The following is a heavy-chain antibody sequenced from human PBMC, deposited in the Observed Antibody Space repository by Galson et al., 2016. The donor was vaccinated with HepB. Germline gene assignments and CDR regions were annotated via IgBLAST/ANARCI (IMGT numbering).Heavy chain of an antibody. Sequence: TLSLTCIVSGDSISSGDYYWSWIRQHPGRGLEWLGHIYYIGSPEYEPTHYNPSLRSRLIISVDTSKNQFSLKLNSMTAADTAVYYCARENYGSGRGHDFWGQGTLVTVSS. CDR2: IYYIGSPEYEPT. CDR3: ARENYGSGRGHDF. J-gene: IGHJ4*02. CDR1: GDSISSGDYY. V-gene: IGHV4-31*03. D-gene: IGHD3-10*01.